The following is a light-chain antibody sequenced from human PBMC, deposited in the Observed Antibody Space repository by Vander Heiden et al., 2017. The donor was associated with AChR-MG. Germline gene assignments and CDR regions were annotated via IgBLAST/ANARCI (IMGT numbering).Light chain of an antibody. CDR2: HND. CDR3: QAWDSRSNWV. CDR1: RLGHNY. V-gene: IGLV3-1*01. J-gene: IGLJ3*02. Sequence: SYELTQPPSVSLTPGQTDSITCSGDRLGHNYASWYQQKPGQSPVLVIHHNDKRPSGIPERFSGSSSGNTATLTISGTQSLDEADYFCQAWDSRSNWVFGGGTKLTVL.